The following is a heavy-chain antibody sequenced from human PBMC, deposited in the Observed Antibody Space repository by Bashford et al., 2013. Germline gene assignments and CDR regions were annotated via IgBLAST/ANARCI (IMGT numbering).Heavy chain of an antibody. V-gene: IGHV3-30*04. J-gene: IGHJ6*02. CDR2: ISYDGSNK. Sequence: VRQASRKGLDGWSVISYDGSNKYYADSVKGPISPSPRDNSKNTLYLQMNSLRAEDTAVYYCARALRNFTMMSDMDVWGQGTTVTVSS. D-gene: IGHD3-22*01. CDR3: ARALRNFTMMSDMDV.